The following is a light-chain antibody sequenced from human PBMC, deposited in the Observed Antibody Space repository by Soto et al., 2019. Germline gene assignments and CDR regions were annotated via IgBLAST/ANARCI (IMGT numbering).Light chain of an antibody. CDR3: QQYGSSPRT. Sequence: EIVLTQSPGTLYLSPGERATLSCRASQSVSSSYLAWYQQKPGQAPRLLIYGASSRATGIPARFSGSGSGTDFTLTISRLEPEDFAVYYCQQYGSSPRTFGEETKVEIK. J-gene: IGKJ1*01. CDR2: GAS. CDR1: QSVSSSY. V-gene: IGKV3-20*01.